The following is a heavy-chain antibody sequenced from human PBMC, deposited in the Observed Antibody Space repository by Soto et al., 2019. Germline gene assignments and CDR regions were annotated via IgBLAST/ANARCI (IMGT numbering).Heavy chain of an antibody. V-gene: IGHV4-59*01. CDR1: GGSISSYY. CDR2: IYYSGST. CDR3: ARDLGYSSSWGGWYYYGMDV. Sequence: PSETLSLTCTVSGGSISSYYWIWIRQPPGKGLEWIGYIYYSGSTNYNPSLKSRVTISVDTSKNQFSLKLSSVTAADTAVYYCARDLGYSSSWGGWYYYGMDVWGQGTTVTVSS. J-gene: IGHJ6*02. D-gene: IGHD6-13*01.